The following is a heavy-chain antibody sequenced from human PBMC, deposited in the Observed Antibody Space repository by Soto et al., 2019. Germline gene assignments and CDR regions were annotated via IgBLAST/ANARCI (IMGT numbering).Heavy chain of an antibody. CDR1: GFSFSSSA. Sequence: GGSLRLSCAASGFSFSSSAMSWVRQAPGKGLEWVSAISESGDNTFYAVSVKGRFTISRENSNNALYLQMDTLRAEDTALYFCAKGGYTYGLDPWGQGTLVTVSS. J-gene: IGHJ5*02. V-gene: IGHV3-23*01. D-gene: IGHD5-18*01. CDR3: AKGGYTYGLDP. CDR2: ISESGDNT.